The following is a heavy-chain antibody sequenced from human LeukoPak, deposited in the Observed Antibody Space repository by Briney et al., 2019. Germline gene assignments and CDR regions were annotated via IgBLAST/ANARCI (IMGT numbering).Heavy chain of an antibody. D-gene: IGHD6-13*01. V-gene: IGHV7-4-1*02. CDR2: INTNTGNP. CDR1: GYTFTSYA. Sequence: GASVKVSCKASGYTFTSYAMNWVRQAPGQGLEWMGWINTNTGNPTYAQGFTGRVVFLLHTSVRPPYLQISSLKADDTAVYYCARALLIGYSSSWEADKSFDYWGQGTLVTVSS. J-gene: IGHJ4*02. CDR3: ARALLIGYSSSWEADKSFDY.